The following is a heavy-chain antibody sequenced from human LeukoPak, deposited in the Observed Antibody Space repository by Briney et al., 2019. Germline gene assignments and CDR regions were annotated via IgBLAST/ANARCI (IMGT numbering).Heavy chain of an antibody. Sequence: SETLSLTCAVYGGSFSGYYWSWIRQPPGKGLEWIGEINHSGSTNYNPSLKSRVTISVDTSKNQFSLKLSSVTAADTAVYYCARRERWFNWFDPWGQGTLVTVSS. V-gene: IGHV4-34*01. D-gene: IGHD3-10*01. J-gene: IGHJ5*02. CDR2: INHSGST. CDR3: ARRERWFNWFDP. CDR1: GGSFSGYY.